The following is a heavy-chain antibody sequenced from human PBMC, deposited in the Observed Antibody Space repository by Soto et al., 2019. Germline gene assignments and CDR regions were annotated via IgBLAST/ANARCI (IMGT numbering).Heavy chain of an antibody. D-gene: IGHD1-26*01. Sequence: PSETLSLTCTVSGVSIGSYYWSWIRQPPGKGLEWIGYIFYSGSTNYNPSLKSRVTISVETSKNQFSLKLSSVTAADTAVYYCARGVGATPNFDNWGQGTLVTVSS. V-gene: IGHV4-59*01. CDR3: ARGVGATPNFDN. CDR2: IFYSGST. CDR1: GVSIGSYY. J-gene: IGHJ4*01.